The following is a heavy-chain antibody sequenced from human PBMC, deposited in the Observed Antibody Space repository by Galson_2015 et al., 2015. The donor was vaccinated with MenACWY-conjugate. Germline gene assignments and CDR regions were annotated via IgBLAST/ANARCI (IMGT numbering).Heavy chain of an antibody. Sequence: SLRLSCAASGFTFSSYDMHWVRQATGKGLEWVSAIGTAGDPYYPGSVKGRLTISRENTKNSLYLQMNSLRAGDTAVCYCARGEGATITRDYWYFDLWGRGTLVTVSS. J-gene: IGHJ2*01. CDR3: ARGEGATITRDYWYFDL. CDR1: GFTFSSYD. V-gene: IGHV3-13*05. D-gene: IGHD5-12*01. CDR2: IGTAGDP.